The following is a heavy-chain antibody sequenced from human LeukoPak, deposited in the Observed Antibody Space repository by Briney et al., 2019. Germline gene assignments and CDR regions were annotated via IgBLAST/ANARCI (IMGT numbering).Heavy chain of an antibody. J-gene: IGHJ5*02. Sequence: GGSLRLSCETSGFTFSTFGMIWVRQPPGKGLEWVSSIFPSGGEIHYADSVRGRFTISRDNSKSTLSLQMNSLRAEDTAIYYCATYRQVLLPFASWGQGTLVTVSS. CDR2: IFPSGGEI. V-gene: IGHV3-23*01. CDR1: GFTFSTFG. D-gene: IGHD2-8*02. CDR3: ATYRQVLLPFAS.